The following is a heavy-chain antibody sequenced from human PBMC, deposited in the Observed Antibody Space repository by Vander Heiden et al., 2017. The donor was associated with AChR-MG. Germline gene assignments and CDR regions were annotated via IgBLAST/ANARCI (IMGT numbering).Heavy chain of an antibody. D-gene: IGHD2-15*01. V-gene: IGHV4-30-4*01. CDR3: AREYIVVVVAATGDAFDI. CDR2: IYYSGST. CDR1: GGSISSGDYY. J-gene: IGHJ3*02. Sequence: QVQLQESGPGLVKHSQTLSLTCTVSGGSISSGDYYWSWIRQPPGKGLEWIGYIYYSGSTYYNPSLKSRVTISVDTSKNQFSLKLSSVTAADTAVYYCAREYIVVVVAATGDAFDIWGQGTMVTVSS.